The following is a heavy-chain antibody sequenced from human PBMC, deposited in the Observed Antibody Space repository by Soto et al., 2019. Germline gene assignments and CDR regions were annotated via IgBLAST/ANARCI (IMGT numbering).Heavy chain of an antibody. CDR2: IYSGGST. CDR1: GFTVSSNY. CDR3: ARDARYYDFLSGYSPVNGMDV. V-gene: IGHV3-53*01. J-gene: IGHJ6*02. Sequence: GGSLRLSCAASGFTVSSNYMSWVRQAPGKGLEWVSVIYSGGSTYYADSVKGRFTISRDNSKNTLYLQMNSLRAEDTAVYYCARDARYYDFLSGYSPVNGMDVWGQGTTVTVSS. D-gene: IGHD3-3*01.